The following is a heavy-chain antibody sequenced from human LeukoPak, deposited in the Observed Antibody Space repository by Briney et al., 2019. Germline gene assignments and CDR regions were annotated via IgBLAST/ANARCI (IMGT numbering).Heavy chain of an antibody. J-gene: IGHJ3*02. CDR3: ARGCGGDCYHAFDI. Sequence: PSETLSLTCTVSGGSISSYYWSWIRQPPGKGLEWIGYIYYSGSTNYNPSLKSRVTISVDTSKNQFSLKLSSVTAADTAVYYCARGCGGDCYHAFDIWGQGTMVTVSS. CDR1: GGSISSYY. D-gene: IGHD2-21*02. V-gene: IGHV4-59*01. CDR2: IYYSGST.